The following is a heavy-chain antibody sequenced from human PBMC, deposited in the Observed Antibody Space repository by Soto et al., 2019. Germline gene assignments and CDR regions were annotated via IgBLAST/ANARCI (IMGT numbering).Heavy chain of an antibody. V-gene: IGHV3-21*01. CDR1: GFTFSSYS. CDR3: ARAGYYDSSGYYY. CDR2: ISSSSSYI. Sequence: EVQLVESGGGLVKPGGSLRLSCAASGFTFSSYSMNWVRQARGKGLEWVSSISSSSSYIYYADSVKGRFTISRDNAKNSLYLQMNSLRAEDTAVYYCARAGYYDSSGYYYWGQGTLVTVSS. J-gene: IGHJ4*02. D-gene: IGHD3-22*01.